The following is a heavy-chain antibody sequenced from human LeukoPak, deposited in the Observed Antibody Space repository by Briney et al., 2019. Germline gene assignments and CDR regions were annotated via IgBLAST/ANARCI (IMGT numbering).Heavy chain of an antibody. CDR3: TVYYYAGGNYHPTDH. V-gene: IGHV3-73*01. J-gene: IGHJ4*02. CDR1: GFTFSASA. CDR2: IKSKASNYAT. Sequence: GGSLKLSCAASGFTFSASAMHWVRQTSGKGLEWVGRIKSKASNYATAYAASVNGRFTISRDDSKNTAYLQMNSLKTEDTAIYYCTVYYYAGGNYHPTDHWGQGTLVTVSS. D-gene: IGHD3-10*01.